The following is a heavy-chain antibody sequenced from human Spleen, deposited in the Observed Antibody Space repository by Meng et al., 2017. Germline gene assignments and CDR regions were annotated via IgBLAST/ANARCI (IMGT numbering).Heavy chain of an antibody. V-gene: IGHV4-4*02. Sequence: SETLSLTCAVSGGSISSSNWWSWVRQPPGKGLEWIGEIYHSGSTNYNPSLKSRVTISVDTSKNQFSLKLSSVTAADTAVYYCARGARGYLGYWGQGTLVTVSS. J-gene: IGHJ4*02. CDR1: GGSISSSNW. D-gene: IGHD5-12*01. CDR3: ARGARGYLGY. CDR2: IYHSGST.